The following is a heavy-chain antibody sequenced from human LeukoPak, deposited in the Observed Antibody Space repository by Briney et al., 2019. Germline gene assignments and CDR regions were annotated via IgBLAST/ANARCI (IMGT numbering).Heavy chain of an antibody. CDR2: IRYDGSNK. J-gene: IGHJ6*03. D-gene: IGHD2-15*01. Sequence: PGGSLRLSCAASGFTFSNYGMHWVRQAPGKGLEWVAFIRYDGSNKYYADSVKGRFTISRDNSKNTLDLQMNSLRAEDTAVYYCARVLRYRSGGNCYSGGLGYMDVWGKGTTVTISS. CDR3: ARVLRYRSGGNCYSGGLGYMDV. V-gene: IGHV3-30*02. CDR1: GFTFSNYG.